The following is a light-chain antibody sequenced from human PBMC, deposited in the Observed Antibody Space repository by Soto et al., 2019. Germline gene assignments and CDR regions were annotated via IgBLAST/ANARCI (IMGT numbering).Light chain of an antibody. Sequence: DIQMTQSPSSLSASVGDRVTITCRASQSISRNLNWYQHKPGKAPKLLIYAASSLQNGVPSRFSGGGSGKEFTLSSSSLQPEDFGTYYCQKSYTTASITFGQGTRLEIK. CDR2: AAS. CDR3: QKSYTTASIT. CDR1: QSISRN. V-gene: IGKV1-39*01. J-gene: IGKJ5*01.